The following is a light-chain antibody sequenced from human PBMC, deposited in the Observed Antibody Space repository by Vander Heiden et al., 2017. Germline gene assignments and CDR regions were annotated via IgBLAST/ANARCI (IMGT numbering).Light chain of an antibody. J-gene: IGLJ3*02. CDR1: TSNIGVNT. Sequence: QSVVTQPPSASGTPGPMATISCSGSTSNIGVNTVNWYQQLPGTAPQLLIYSDNQRPSGVPDRFSGSKSGTSASLAISGLQSEDEADYYCAVWDASLNGVVFGGGTKLTVL. CDR2: SDN. CDR3: AVWDASLNGVV. V-gene: IGLV1-44*01.